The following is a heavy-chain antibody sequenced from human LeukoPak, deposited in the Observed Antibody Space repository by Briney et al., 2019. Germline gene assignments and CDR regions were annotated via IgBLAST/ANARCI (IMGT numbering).Heavy chain of an antibody. D-gene: IGHD2-2*01. CDR1: GFTFSSYW. J-gene: IGHJ4*02. V-gene: IGHV3-7*01. CDR2: INQDGSEK. Sequence: GGSLRLSCAASGFTFSSYWLSWVRRAPGKGREWVAHINQDGSEKSYVDSVKGRFTISRDNAKNSLYLQMNSLRAEDTAVYYCARVTYYCSTTSCYLTDNWGQGTLVTVSS. CDR3: ARVTYYCSTTSCYLTDN.